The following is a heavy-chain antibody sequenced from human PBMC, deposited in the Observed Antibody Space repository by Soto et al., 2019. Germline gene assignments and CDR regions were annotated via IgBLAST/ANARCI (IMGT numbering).Heavy chain of an antibody. Sequence: QVQLVESGGGVVQPGRSLRLSCAASGFTFSNYAMHWVRQAPGKGLECVAVISYNGGNRFYRDYVKGRFTISRDNAKNTVHLQVDSLGYEDAAVYYCARGDREDTAVVIGVRPGEYGVDGWGQGTTVTVSS. J-gene: IGHJ6*02. V-gene: IGHV3-30*04. CDR2: ISYNGGNR. CDR1: GFTFSNYA. CDR3: ARGDREDTAVVIGVRPGEYGVDG. D-gene: IGHD2-15*01.